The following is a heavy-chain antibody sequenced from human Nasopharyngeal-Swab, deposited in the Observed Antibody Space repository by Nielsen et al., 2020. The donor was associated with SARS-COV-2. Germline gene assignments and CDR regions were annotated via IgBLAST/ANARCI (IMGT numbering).Heavy chain of an antibody. Sequence: GGSLRLSCAAPGFTFSSYAMSWVRQAPGKGLEWVSVIYSGGSSTYYADSVKGRFTISRDNSKNTLYLQMNSLRAEDTAVYYCAKDLDYYDSSGYYGNAFDIWGQGTMVTVSS. J-gene: IGHJ3*02. CDR2: IYSGGSST. D-gene: IGHD3-22*01. V-gene: IGHV3-23*03. CDR3: AKDLDYYDSSGYYGNAFDI. CDR1: GFTFSSYA.